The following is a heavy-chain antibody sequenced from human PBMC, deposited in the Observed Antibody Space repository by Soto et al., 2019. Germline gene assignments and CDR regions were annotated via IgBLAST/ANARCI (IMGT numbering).Heavy chain of an antibody. CDR2: IHYSGRT. CDR3: ARRAHCSSTSCYGLGYYYYGMDV. V-gene: IGHV4-39*01. J-gene: IGHJ6*02. D-gene: IGHD2-2*01. Sequence: SETLSLTCTVSGGSISSSSYYWGWIRQPPGKGLEWIGSIHYSGRTYYNPSLKSRVTISVDTSKNQFSLKLSSVTAADTAVYYCARRAHCSSTSCYGLGYYYYGMDVWGQGTTVTVSS. CDR1: GGSISSSSYY.